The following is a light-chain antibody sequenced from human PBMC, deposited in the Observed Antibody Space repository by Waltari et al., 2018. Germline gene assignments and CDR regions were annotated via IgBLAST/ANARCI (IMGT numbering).Light chain of an antibody. J-gene: IGLJ2*01. Sequence: HSALTQPASVSGSPGQSITIPCSGSSSDAGGYNYVSWYLQYPGQAPNLIIYDVSQRPAEISVRFSGSKSGSTASLTISGLQAEDEADYYCSSFTSSNTVVFGGGTKVTVL. CDR3: SSFTSSNTVV. V-gene: IGLV2-14*03. CDR2: DVS. CDR1: SSDAGGYNY.